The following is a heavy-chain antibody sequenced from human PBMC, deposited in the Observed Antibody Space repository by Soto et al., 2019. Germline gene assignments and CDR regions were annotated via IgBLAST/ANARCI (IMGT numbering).Heavy chain of an antibody. CDR1: SGSTSRYY. V-gene: IGHV4-59*01. CDR2: VSSSGST. CDR3: ATARLGMGRFFDT. J-gene: IGHJ4*02. Sequence: PSETLSLTFRVSSGSTSRYYWTWIRQPPGKGLEWIVHVSSSGSTDYNPSLTGRVTLSPXXXXXXFXLXLXXXPAAXTAIYFCATARLGMGRFFDTWRRGTLVTVSP. D-gene: IGHD7-27*01.